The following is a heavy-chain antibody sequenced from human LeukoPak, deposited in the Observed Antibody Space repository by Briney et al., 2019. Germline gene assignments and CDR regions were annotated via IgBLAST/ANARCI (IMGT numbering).Heavy chain of an antibody. CDR3: AKGRVTMVRGTNGAFDI. V-gene: IGHV3-11*01. J-gene: IGHJ3*02. D-gene: IGHD3-10*01. Sequence: GGSLRLSCAASGVTFSGYFMGWIRHAPGKGLEWVSYISSSGTNTYYADSVKGRFTISRDNSKNTLYLQMNSLRAEDTAVYYCAKGRVTMVRGTNGAFDIWGQGTMVTVSS. CDR2: ISSSGTNT. CDR1: GVTFSGYF.